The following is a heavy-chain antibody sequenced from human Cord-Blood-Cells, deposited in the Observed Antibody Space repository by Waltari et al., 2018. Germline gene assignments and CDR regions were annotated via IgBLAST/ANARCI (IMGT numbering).Heavy chain of an antibody. J-gene: IGHJ4*02. V-gene: IGHV4-39*01. CDR1: GGTISSSSYY. CDR2: IYYSGST. D-gene: IGHD3-3*01. Sequence: QLQLQESGPGLVKPSETLSLTCTVPGGTISSSSYYWGWIRQPPGKGLEWIGSIYYSGSTYYNPSLKSRVTIAVDTSKNQFSLKLSSVTAADTAVYYCANYDFWSGYYFDYWGQGTLVTVSS. CDR3: ANYDFWSGYYFDY.